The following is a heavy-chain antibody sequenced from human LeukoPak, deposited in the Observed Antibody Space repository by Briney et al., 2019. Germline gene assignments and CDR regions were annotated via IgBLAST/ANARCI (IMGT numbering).Heavy chain of an antibody. Sequence: GASVKVSCKASGYTFTGYYMHWVRQAPGQGLEWMGRINPNSGGTNYAQKFQGRVTMTRDTSISTAYMELSRLRSDDTAVYYCASLSYRTYGGNSDGISINDYWGQGTPVTVSS. CDR1: GYTFTGYY. CDR3: ASLSYRTYGGNSDGISINDY. J-gene: IGHJ4*02. V-gene: IGHV1-2*06. D-gene: IGHD4-23*01. CDR2: INPNSGGT.